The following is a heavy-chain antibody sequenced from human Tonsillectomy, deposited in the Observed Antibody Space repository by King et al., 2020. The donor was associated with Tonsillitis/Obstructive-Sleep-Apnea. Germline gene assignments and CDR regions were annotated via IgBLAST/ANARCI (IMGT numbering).Heavy chain of an antibody. CDR2: INHGGST. CDR1: GGSISISNW. CDR3: ASDIELWLDAFDI. D-gene: IGHD6-19*01. V-gene: IGHV4-4*02. Sequence: VQLQESGPGLVKPSGTLSLTCAVSGGSISISNWWSWVRQSPGKGLEWIGEINHGGSTNYNPSLKSRVTISVDKSKNQFSLRLSSVTAADTAVYYCASDIELWLDAFDIWGQGTMVTVSS. J-gene: IGHJ3*02.